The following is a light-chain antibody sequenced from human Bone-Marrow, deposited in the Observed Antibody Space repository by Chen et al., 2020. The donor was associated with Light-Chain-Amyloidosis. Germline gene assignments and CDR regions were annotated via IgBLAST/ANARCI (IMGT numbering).Light chain of an antibody. V-gene: IGKV1-27*01. CDR3: QKYNSAWLT. CDR2: AAS. CDR1: QGISNY. Sequence: QMNQSPSSLSASVGDRVTITCRASQGISNYLAWYQQKPGQVPKLLIYAASTLQLGVPSRFSRSRSGTDFTLTISSLQPEDVAIYYCQKYNSAWLTFGGGTKVEIK. J-gene: IGKJ4*01.